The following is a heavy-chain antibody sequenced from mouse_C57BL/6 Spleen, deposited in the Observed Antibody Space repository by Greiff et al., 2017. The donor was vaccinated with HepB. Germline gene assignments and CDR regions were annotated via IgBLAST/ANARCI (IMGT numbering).Heavy chain of an antibody. Sequence: QVQLQQPGAELVRPGSSVKLSCKASGYTFTSYWMHWVKQRPIQGLEWIGNIDPSDSETHYNQKFKDKATLTVDKSSSTAYMQLSSLTSEDSAVYYCARSGFITTMGDYWGQGTTLTVSS. CDR1: GYTFTSYW. J-gene: IGHJ2*01. CDR2: IDPSDSET. CDR3: ARSGFITTMGDY. D-gene: IGHD1-1*01. V-gene: IGHV1-52*01.